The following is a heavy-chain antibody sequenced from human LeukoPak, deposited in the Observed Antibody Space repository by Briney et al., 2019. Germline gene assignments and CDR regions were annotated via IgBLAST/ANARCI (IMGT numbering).Heavy chain of an antibody. CDR2: IKPDGSEK. CDR1: GFSFSTFW. V-gene: IGHV3-7*01. J-gene: IGHJ5*02. CDR3: ARDSYQDYYGRFDP. D-gene: IGHD3-10*01. Sequence: PGGSLRLSCAASGFSFSTFWMSWVRQAPGKGLEWVANIKPDGSEKYYVDSVKGRFTISRDNSENTLYLQMNGLTAEDTAMYYCARDSYQDYYGRFDPWGQGTLVIVSS.